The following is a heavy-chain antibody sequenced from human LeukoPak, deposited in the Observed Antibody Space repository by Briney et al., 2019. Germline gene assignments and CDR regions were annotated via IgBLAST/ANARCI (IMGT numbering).Heavy chain of an antibody. Sequence: PGGSLRLSCAASGFTFSNYAMHWVRQAPGKGLEWVAFISYDGNDKYYADSVKGRFTTSRDNSNNMVHLQMHSLRPEDTAVYSCAKDAVNCSGTSCSYGMDVWGQGTTVTVSS. CDR2: ISYDGNDK. CDR1: GFTFSNYA. V-gene: IGHV3-30*18. J-gene: IGHJ6*02. CDR3: AKDAVNCSGTSCSYGMDV. D-gene: IGHD2-2*01.